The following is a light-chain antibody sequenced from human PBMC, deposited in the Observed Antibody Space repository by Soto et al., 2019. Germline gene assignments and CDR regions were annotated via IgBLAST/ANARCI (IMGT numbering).Light chain of an antibody. CDR1: QSVNDN. CDR2: SAS. CDR3: HQYNNWPPRYT. V-gene: IGKV3-15*01. Sequence: EIVMTQSPATLSVSPGERATLSCRASQSVNDNLAWYQQKPGQAPRVLIYSASTRATGIPARFSGSGSGAEFTLTISSLQSEDSAVYSCHQYNNWPPRYTFGQGTRLEIK. J-gene: IGKJ2*01.